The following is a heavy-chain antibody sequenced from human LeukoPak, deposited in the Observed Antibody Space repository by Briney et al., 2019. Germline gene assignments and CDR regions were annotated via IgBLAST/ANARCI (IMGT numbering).Heavy chain of an antibody. D-gene: IGHD1-26*01. CDR3: ARLEGSYGWFDP. Sequence: PSETLSLTCTVSGGSISSYYWGWIRQPPGKGLEWIGSIYYSGSTYYNPSLKSRVTISVDTSKNQFSLKLSSVTAADTAVYYCARLEGSYGWFDPWGQGTLVTVSS. V-gene: IGHV4-39*01. CDR2: IYYSGST. CDR1: GGSISSYY. J-gene: IGHJ5*02.